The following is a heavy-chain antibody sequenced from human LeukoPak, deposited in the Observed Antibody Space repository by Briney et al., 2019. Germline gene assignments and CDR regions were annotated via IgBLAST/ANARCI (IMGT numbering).Heavy chain of an antibody. CDR2: INWNGGTT. V-gene: IGHV3-20*04. J-gene: IGHJ3*02. CDR1: GFTFDDYG. D-gene: IGHD3-16*01. CDR3: AKDFYRLGEFDAFDN. Sequence: GGSLRLSCAASGFTFDDYGMSWVRQAPGKGLEWVSGINWNGGTTGYVDSVKGRFTISRDNAKNSLYLQMNSLRAEDTAFYYCAKDFYRLGEFDAFDNWGQGTMVTVSS.